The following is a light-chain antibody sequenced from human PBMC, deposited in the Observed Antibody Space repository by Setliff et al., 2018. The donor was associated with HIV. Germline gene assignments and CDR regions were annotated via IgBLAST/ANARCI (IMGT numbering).Light chain of an antibody. V-gene: IGLV2-14*01. Sequence: QSALTQPRSVSGSPGQSVTISCTGTSSDVGGYNYVSWYQQHPGKAPKLMIYEVSNRPSWVSNRFSCYKSGNTASLTISGLQPEDEADYFCSSYTSSSPRVFGTGTKVTVL. J-gene: IGLJ1*01. CDR3: SSYTSSSPRV. CDR1: SSDVGGYNY. CDR2: EVS.